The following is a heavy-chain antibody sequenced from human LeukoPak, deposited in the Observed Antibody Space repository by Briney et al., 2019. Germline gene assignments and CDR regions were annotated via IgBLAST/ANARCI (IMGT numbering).Heavy chain of an antibody. CDR2: ISGSGTST. J-gene: IGHJ4*02. D-gene: IGHD4-17*01. CDR1: GFTFSSYA. CDR3: ARSAYGDYVGGDY. Sequence: GGCLRLSCAASGFTFSSYAMTWVRQAPGKGLEWVSSISGSGTSTYYADSVKGRFTISRDKSKQTLYLQMNSLRAEDTAVYYCARSAYGDYVGGDYWGQGTLVTVSS. V-gene: IGHV3-23*01.